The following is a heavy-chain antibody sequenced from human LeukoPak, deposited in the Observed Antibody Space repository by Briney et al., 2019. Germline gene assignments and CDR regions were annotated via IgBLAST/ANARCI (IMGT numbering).Heavy chain of an antibody. V-gene: IGHV3-30*04. CDR3: AREIAPYSSSWYGEEWFDP. Sequence: GRSLRLSCAASGFTFSSYAMHWVRQAPGKGLEWVAVISYDGSNKYYADSEKGRFTISRDNSKNTLYLQMNSLRAEDTAVYYCAREIAPYSSSWYGEEWFDPWGQGTLVTVSS. CDR2: ISYDGSNK. J-gene: IGHJ5*02. CDR1: GFTFSSYA. D-gene: IGHD6-13*01.